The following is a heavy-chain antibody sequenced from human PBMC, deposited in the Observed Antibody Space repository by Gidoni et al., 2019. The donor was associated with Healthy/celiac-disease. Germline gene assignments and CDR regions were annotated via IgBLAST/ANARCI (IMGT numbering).Heavy chain of an antibody. J-gene: IGHJ4*02. CDR3: ARDRNYYDSSGYYDY. Sequence: QVQLVASGGGVVQPGRSLRLSCAASGFTFSSYVMHWVRQAPGKGLEWVAVISYDGSNKYYADSVKGRFTISRDNSKNTLYLQMNSLRAEDTAVYYCARDRNYYDSSGYYDYWGQGTLVTVSS. V-gene: IGHV3-30*04. D-gene: IGHD3-22*01. CDR2: ISYDGSNK. CDR1: GFTFSSYV.